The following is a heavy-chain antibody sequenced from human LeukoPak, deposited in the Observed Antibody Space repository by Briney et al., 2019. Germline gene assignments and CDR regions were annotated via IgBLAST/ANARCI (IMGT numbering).Heavy chain of an antibody. V-gene: IGHV4-31*03. CDR3: ARDLILGESYFAALEI. CDR2: IYHSGDT. Sequence: LQTLSLTCTVSNGSIISPGYYWSWPRQHPERGLEWIGYIYHSGDTEYNPSLKSRVSISVDTSKNQFSLKLNSVTAADTAVYYCARDLILGESYFAALEIWGRGTVVTVSS. CDR1: NGSIISPGYY. D-gene: IGHD3-9*01. J-gene: IGHJ3*02.